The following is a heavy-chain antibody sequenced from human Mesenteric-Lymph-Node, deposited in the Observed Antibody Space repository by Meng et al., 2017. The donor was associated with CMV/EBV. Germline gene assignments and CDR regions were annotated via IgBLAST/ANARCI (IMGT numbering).Heavy chain of an antibody. CDR1: GFTVSTTY. Sequence: GESLKISCAVSGFTVSTTYWSWVRQAPGKGLGWVSVFYTNGDTYYADSVKGRFTISRDNSKNALYLQMNSLRAEDTAVYYCARGGRGSGTHWRHFDYWGRGTLVTVSS. CDR2: FYTNGDT. J-gene: IGHJ4*02. CDR3: ARGGRGSGTHWRHFDY. V-gene: IGHV3-66*02. D-gene: IGHD1-1*01.